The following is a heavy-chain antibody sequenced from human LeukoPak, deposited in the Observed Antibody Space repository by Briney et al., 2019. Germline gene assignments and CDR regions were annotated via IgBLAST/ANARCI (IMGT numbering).Heavy chain of an antibody. J-gene: IGHJ4*02. Sequence: SVKVSCKASGGNFSSYAISWVRQAPGQGFEWMGGIIPIFGTANYAQKFQGRVTITADESTSTAYMELSSLRSEDTAVYYCAREKGSYDSSGYCDYWGQGTLVTVSS. CDR1: GGNFSSYA. CDR3: AREKGSYDSSGYCDY. V-gene: IGHV1-69*01. CDR2: IIPIFGTA. D-gene: IGHD3-22*01.